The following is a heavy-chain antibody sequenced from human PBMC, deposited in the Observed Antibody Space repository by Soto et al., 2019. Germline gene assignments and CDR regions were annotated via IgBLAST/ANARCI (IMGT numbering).Heavy chain of an antibody. V-gene: IGHV3-48*02. D-gene: IGHD3-22*01. CDR1: GFSFSNYA. J-gene: IGHJ3*01. CDR3: VRDDRWAFDF. CDR2: ISIGSGSI. Sequence: EVQLVESGGGLVQPGGSRRVSCAASGFSFSNYAMNWVRQAPGKGLEWVSYISIGSGSIFYADSVKGRFTISRDDAKNSLYMQMNTLRDEYTAVYYCVRDDRWAFDFWVHGTMVHFSS.